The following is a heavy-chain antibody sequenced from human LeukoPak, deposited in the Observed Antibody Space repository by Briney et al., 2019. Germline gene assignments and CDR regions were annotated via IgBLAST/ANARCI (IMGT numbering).Heavy chain of an antibody. Sequence: GGSLRLSCAASGFTFSSYTMSWVRQAPGKGLEWVSAISGSGGSTYYADSVKGRFTISRDNSKNTLYLQMNSLRAEDTAVYYCAEGGSEWYYFDYWGQGTLVTVSS. V-gene: IGHV3-23*01. CDR1: GFTFSSYT. CDR2: ISGSGGST. J-gene: IGHJ4*02. D-gene: IGHD3-3*01. CDR3: AEGGSEWYYFDY.